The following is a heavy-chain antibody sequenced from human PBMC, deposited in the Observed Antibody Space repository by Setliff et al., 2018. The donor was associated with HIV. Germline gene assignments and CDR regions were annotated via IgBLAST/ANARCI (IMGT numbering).Heavy chain of an antibody. Sequence: SVKVSCKASGGTFSSYAISWVRQAPGQGLEWMGGIIPIFGTANYAQKFQGRVTITADESTSAAYMELSSLRSEDTAVYYCARGGEKLGSSWYYYYYYMDVWGKGTTVTVSS. CDR3: ARGGEKLGSSWYYYYYYMDV. CDR1: GGTFSSYA. CDR2: IIPIFGTA. J-gene: IGHJ6*03. V-gene: IGHV1-69*13. D-gene: IGHD6-13*01.